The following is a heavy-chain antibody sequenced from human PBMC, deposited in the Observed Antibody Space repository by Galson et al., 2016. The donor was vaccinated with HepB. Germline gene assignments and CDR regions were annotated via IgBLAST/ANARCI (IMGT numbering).Heavy chain of an antibody. CDR2: IYWNDDK. D-gene: IGHD6-13*01. V-gene: IGHV2-5*01. J-gene: IGHJ4*02. CDR3: AHRPYSSGWYAQWYFDY. Sequence: PALVKPTQTLTLTCTFSGFSLSTRGEGLGWIRQPPGKALEWLALIYWNDDKRYRPSLRHRLTVTKDTSKNQGVLTLTDIAPVDTATYFCAHRPYSSGWYAQWYFDYWGQGALVTVSS. CDR1: GFSLSTRGEG.